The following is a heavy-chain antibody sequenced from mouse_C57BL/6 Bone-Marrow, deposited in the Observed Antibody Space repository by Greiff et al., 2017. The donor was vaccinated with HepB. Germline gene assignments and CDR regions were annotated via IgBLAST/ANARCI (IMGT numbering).Heavy chain of an antibody. Sequence: QVQLQQSGAELARPGASVKQSCKASGYTFTSYGISWVKQRTGQGLEWIGEIYPRSGNTYYNEKFKGKATLTADKSSSTAYMELRSLTSEDSAVYFCARGFITTVVVDYWGQGTTLTVSS. CDR3: ARGFITTVVVDY. V-gene: IGHV1-81*01. CDR1: GYTFTSYG. D-gene: IGHD1-1*01. J-gene: IGHJ2*01. CDR2: IYPRSGNT.